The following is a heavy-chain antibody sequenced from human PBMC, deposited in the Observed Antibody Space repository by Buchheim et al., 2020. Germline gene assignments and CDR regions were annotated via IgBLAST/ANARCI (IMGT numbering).Heavy chain of an antibody. CDR3: VRKVSDYWGGSSHFDL. CDR2: IWDDGSIQ. Sequence: AQLVESGGGVVQPGRSLRLSCVASRFTLSSYHIHWVRQAPGKGLEWVAVIWDDGSIQYYADSVKARFTVSRDNSKSTVNVQMNSLRADDTAVYYCVRKVSDYWGGSSHFDLWGPGTL. D-gene: IGHD3-3*01. CDR1: RFTLSSYH. J-gene: IGHJ4*02. V-gene: IGHV3-33*03.